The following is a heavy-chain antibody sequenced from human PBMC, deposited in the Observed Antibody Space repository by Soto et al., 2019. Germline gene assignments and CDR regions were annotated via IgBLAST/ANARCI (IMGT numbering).Heavy chain of an antibody. Sequence: SVKVSCKASRDTFNSYAVTWVRQAPGQGLEWMGGIIPVLGTTKYAQKFQARVTMTADESTSTIYMELSSLRFDGRAVYYCAAGGKNGYIKWGQGTQVTVSS. CDR1: RDTFNSYA. J-gene: IGHJ4*02. V-gene: IGHV1-69*13. D-gene: IGHD5-12*01. CDR3: AAGGKNGYIK. CDR2: IIPVLGTT.